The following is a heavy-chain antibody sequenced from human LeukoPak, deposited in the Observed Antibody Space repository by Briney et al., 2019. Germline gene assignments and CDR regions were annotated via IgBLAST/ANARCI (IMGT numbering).Heavy chain of an antibody. V-gene: IGHV4-39*01. CDR3: ARHGLLNDFWSGYYHDAFDI. Sequence: PGGSLRLSCAASGFTFSSYSMNWVRQAPGKGLEWIGSIYYSGSTYYNPSLKSRVTISVDTSKNQFSLKLSSVTAADTAVYYCARHGLLNDFWSGYYHDAFDIWGQGTMVTVSS. D-gene: IGHD3-3*01. J-gene: IGHJ3*02. CDR1: GFTFSSYSMN. CDR2: IYYSGST.